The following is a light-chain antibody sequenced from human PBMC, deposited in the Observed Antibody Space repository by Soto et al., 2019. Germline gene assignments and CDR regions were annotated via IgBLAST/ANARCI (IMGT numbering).Light chain of an antibody. CDR2: GTS. V-gene: IGKV3-20*01. CDR1: QTVGTNF. J-gene: IGKJ1*01. Sequence: EIVLTQSPGTLSLSPGETATLSCRASQTVGTNFLAWYQQKPGKAPRLLMFGTSNRATDIPDRFGGSGSGTDFTLTISRLEPEDVAVYYCQHYSRTLPWTFGQGTKVEIK. CDR3: QHYSRTLPWT.